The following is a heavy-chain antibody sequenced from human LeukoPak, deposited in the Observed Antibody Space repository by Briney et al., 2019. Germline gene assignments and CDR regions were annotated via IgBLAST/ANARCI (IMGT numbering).Heavy chain of an antibody. Sequence: ASVKVSCKASGYTFTGYYMHWVRQAPGQGLEWMGWINPNNGGTNYAQRFQGRVTMTRDTSISTAYMELSRLRSDDTAVYYCARPYDSSGYYPASIDYWGQGTLVTVSS. CDR1: GYTFTGYY. V-gene: IGHV1-2*02. J-gene: IGHJ4*02. CDR3: ARPYDSSGYYPASIDY. D-gene: IGHD3-22*01. CDR2: INPNNGGT.